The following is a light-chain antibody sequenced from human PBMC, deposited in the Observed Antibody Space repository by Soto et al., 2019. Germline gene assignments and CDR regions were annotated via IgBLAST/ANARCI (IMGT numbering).Light chain of an antibody. CDR1: QSVSSSY. CDR3: QQYGSSPLT. Sequence: EIVLTQSPGTLSLSPGERATLSCRASQSVSSSYLAWYQQKPGQAPRLLIYGASSRATGIPDRFSGGGSGTDFTLTISRLGPEDFAVYYCQQYGSSPLTFGGGTKVDIK. CDR2: GAS. V-gene: IGKV3-20*01. J-gene: IGKJ4*01.